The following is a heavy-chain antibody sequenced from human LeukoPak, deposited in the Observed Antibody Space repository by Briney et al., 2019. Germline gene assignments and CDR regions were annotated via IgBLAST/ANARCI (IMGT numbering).Heavy chain of an antibody. D-gene: IGHD3-16*02. J-gene: IGHJ6*03. CDR2: ISSSSSYI. Sequence: GGSLRLSCAASGFTFITYSMNWVRQAPGKGLEWVSSISSSSSYIYYADSVKGRFTISRDNAKNSLYLQINSLRAEDTAVYYCAKDYRPINYYYYYYMDVWGKGTTVTISS. CDR1: GFTFITYS. CDR3: AKDYRPINYYYYYYMDV. V-gene: IGHV3-21*01.